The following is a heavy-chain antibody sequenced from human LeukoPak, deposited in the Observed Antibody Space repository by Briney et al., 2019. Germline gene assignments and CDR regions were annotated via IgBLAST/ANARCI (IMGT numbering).Heavy chain of an antibody. CDR2: ISYDGSNK. CDR3: AKVITMVRGPGDY. V-gene: IGHV3-30*18. CDR1: GFTFSSYG. J-gene: IGHJ4*02. Sequence: PGGSLRLSCAASGFTFSSYGMHWVRQAPGKGLEWVAVISYDGSNKYYADSVKGRFTISRDNSKNTLYLQMNSLRAEDTAVYYCAKVITMVRGPGDYWGQGTLVTVSS. D-gene: IGHD3-10*01.